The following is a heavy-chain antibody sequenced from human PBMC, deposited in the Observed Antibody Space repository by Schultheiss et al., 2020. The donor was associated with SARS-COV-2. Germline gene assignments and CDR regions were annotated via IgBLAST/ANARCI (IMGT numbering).Heavy chain of an antibody. CDR3: AREGYSVSTHMGYGMDV. V-gene: IGHV4-59*01. D-gene: IGHD5/OR15-5a*01. J-gene: IGHJ6*02. CDR2: IYYSGST. Sequence: SETLSLTCTVPGGPISSYYWSWIRQPPGKGLEWIGYIYYSGSTNYNPSLKSRVTISVDTSKNQFSLKLSSVTAADTAVYYCAREGYSVSTHMGYGMDVWGQGTTVTVSS. CDR1: GGPISSYY.